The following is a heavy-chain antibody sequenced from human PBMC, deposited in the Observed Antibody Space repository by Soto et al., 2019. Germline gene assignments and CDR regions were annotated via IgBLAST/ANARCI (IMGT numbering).Heavy chain of an antibody. D-gene: IGHD3-3*01. CDR3: ARDNSRVTIFGVVTIDY. CDR1: GFTFSSYS. V-gene: IGHV3-21*01. CDR2: ISSSSSYI. Sequence: GSLRLSCAASGFTFSSYSMNWVRQAPGKGLEWVSSISSSSSYIYYADSVKGRFTISRDNAKNSLYLQMNSLRAEDTAVYYCARDNSRVTIFGVVTIDYWGQGTLVTVSS. J-gene: IGHJ4*02.